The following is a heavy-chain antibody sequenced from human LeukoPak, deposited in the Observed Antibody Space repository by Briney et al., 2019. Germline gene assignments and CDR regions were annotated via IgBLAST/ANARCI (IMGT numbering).Heavy chain of an antibody. J-gene: IGHJ4*02. CDR1: GFTFSSYS. D-gene: IGHD6-19*01. V-gene: IGHV3-21*01. CDR2: ISSSSSYI. CDR3: ARRAVAGGNYFDY. Sequence: GGSLSLSCAASGFTFSSYSMNWVRQAPVKGLEWVSSISSSSSYIYYADSVKGRFTISRDNAKNSLYLQMNSLRAEDTAVYYCARRAVAGGNYFDYWGQGTLVTVSS.